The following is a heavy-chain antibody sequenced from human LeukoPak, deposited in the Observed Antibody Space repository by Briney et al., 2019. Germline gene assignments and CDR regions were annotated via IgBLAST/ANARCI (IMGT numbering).Heavy chain of an antibody. CDR2: IKQDGSER. D-gene: IGHD3-16*02. J-gene: IGHJ4*02. CDR3: ARDLVRGTYYDYVWGSYRNPGFDY. V-gene: IGHV3-7*01. Sequence: PGGSLRLSCAASGFTFSSYWMSWVRQAPGKGLEWVANIKQDGSERYYVDSVKGRFTISRDNAKNSLYLQMNSLRAEDTAVYYCARDLVRGTYYDYVWGSYRNPGFDYWGQGTLVTVSS. CDR1: GFTFSSYW.